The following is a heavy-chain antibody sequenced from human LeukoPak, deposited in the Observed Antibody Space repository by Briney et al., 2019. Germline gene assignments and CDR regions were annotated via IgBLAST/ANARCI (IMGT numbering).Heavy chain of an antibody. CDR2: FDPEDGET. D-gene: IGHD3-10*01. CDR3: ARVVTQSGSGFSTLHLDY. V-gene: IGHV1-24*01. CDR1: GDTLTEFA. Sequence: ASVKVSCKVSGDTLTEFAMHWVRQAPGKGLEWMGGFDPEDGETIYAQKFQGRVIMSEDTSTDTAYMELSSLRSEDTAVYYCARVVTQSGSGFSTLHLDYWGQGTLVTASS. J-gene: IGHJ4*02.